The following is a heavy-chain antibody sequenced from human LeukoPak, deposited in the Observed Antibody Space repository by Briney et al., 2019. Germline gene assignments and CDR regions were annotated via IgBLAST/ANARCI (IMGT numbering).Heavy chain of an antibody. Sequence: SETLSLTCTVSGGSISSSSYYWGWIRQPPGKGLEWIGSIYYSGSTYYNPSLKSRVTISVDTSKNQFSLQLNSVTPEDTAVYYCARDKYDSSGVHGGFDYWGQGTLVTVSS. J-gene: IGHJ4*02. CDR3: ARDKYDSSGVHGGFDY. CDR2: IYYSGST. D-gene: IGHD3-22*01. V-gene: IGHV4-39*07. CDR1: GGSISSSSYY.